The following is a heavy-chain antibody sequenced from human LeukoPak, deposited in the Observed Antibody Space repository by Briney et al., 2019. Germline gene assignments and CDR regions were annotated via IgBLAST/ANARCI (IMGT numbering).Heavy chain of an antibody. CDR3: ARDVGIVGVPDY. V-gene: IGHV1-46*01. Sequence: ASVKVSCKASGYTFTSYYMHWVRQAPGQGLEWMGIINPSGGSTSYAQKFQGRVTMTRDTSTSTVYMELSRLRSDDTAVYYCARDVGIVGVPDYWGQGTLVTVSS. CDR2: INPSGGST. J-gene: IGHJ4*02. CDR1: GYTFTSYY. D-gene: IGHD1-26*01.